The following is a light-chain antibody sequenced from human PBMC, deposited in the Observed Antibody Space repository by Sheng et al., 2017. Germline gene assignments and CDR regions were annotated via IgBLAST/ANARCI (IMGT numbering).Light chain of an antibody. CDR1: QSVVSSY. CDR2: GAS. Sequence: EIVLTQSPGTLSLSPGERATLSCRASQSVVSSYLAWYQQKPGQAPRLLIYGASSRATGIPDRFSGSGSGTDFSGSWSGTDFTLTISSLEPEDFAVYYCQFYGSSPLFTFGPGTKVDIK. J-gene: IGKJ3*01. CDR3: QFYGSSPLFT. V-gene: IGKV3-20*01.